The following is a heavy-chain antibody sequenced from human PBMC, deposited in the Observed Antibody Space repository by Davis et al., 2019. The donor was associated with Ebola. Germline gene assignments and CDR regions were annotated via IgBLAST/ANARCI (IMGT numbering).Heavy chain of an antibody. CDR3: ARWGWLFFDY. J-gene: IGHJ4*02. D-gene: IGHD5-24*01. Sequence: GESLKISCAASGFTFNNYVMSWVRQAPGKGLEWVSTIIGSADMTYYADSVKGRFTTSRDNSKNTLYLQMSSLRAEDTAVYYCARWGWLFFDYWGQGTLVTVAS. CDR1: GFTFNNYV. CDR2: IIGSADMT. V-gene: IGHV3-23*01.